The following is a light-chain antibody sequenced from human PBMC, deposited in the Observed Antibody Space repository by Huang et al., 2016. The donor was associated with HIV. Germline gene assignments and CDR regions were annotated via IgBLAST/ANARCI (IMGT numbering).Light chain of an antibody. J-gene: IGKJ2*01. CDR3: QQYYSARYT. Sequence: DIQMTQSPSSLSASVGDRVTITCRASQGISNSLVWYQQKPGKAPKFLLFAASRLQSWVSSRFSGSGSGTDYTLTITSLQIEDFATYYCQQYYSARYTFGQGTKLEIK. V-gene: IGKV1-NL1*01. CDR1: QGISNS. CDR2: AAS.